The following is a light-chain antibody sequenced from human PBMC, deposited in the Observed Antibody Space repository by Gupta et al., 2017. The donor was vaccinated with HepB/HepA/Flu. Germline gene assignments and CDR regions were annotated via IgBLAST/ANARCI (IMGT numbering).Light chain of an antibody. V-gene: IGKV1-33*01. CDR2: DAS. J-gene: IGKJ4*01. CDR3: QQEYNLPLT. Sequence: DIQMTQSPSSLSASVGDRVTITCQASQDISNYLNWYQQKPGKAPKLLIYDASNLETGVPSRFSGSGSGTDFTFTISILQPEDIATYYCQQEYNLPLTFGGGTKVEIK. CDR1: QDISNY.